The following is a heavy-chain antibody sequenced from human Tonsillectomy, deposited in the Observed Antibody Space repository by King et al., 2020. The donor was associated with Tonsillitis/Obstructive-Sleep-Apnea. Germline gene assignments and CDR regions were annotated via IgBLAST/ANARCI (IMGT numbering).Heavy chain of an antibody. CDR3: ARGPMTTVTTFYYYYYMDV. Sequence: VQLQQWGAGLLKPSETLSLTCAFYGGSFSGYYWSWIRQPPGKGLEWIWEINHRGSTNYNPSLKSRVTISVDTSKNQFSLKLSSVTAADTAVYYCARGPMTTVTTFYYYYYMDVWGKGTTVTVSS. V-gene: IGHV4-34*01. CDR1: GGSFSGYY. J-gene: IGHJ6*03. D-gene: IGHD4-11*01. CDR2: INHRGST.